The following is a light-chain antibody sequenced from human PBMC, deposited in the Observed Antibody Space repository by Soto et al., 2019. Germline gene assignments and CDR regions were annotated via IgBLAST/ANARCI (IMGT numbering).Light chain of an antibody. CDR3: AAWDDSLSGVV. CDR2: RNN. V-gene: IGLV1-47*01. J-gene: IGLJ2*01. CDR1: NSNXXNXY. Sequence: QSVLTQPPSASGTPGQRVTISXSGSNSNXXNXYVYWYQQXPGTAPKLLIYRNNQRPSGVPDRFSGSKSGTSASLAISGLRSEDEADYYCAAWDDSLSGVVFGGGTQLTVL.